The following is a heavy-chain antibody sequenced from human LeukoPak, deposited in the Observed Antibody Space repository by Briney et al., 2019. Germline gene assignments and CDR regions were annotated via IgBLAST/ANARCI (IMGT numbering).Heavy chain of an antibody. CDR2: ISSSGSTI. D-gene: IGHD5-24*01. V-gene: IGHV3-48*03. CDR1: GFTLSSYE. Sequence: GGSLRLSCAPSGFTLSSYEMNWVPQAPGKGLEWVSYISSSGSTIYYADSVKGRFTISRDNAKNSLYLQMNSLRAEDTAVYYCARGALVEMATISDWGQGTLVTVSS. J-gene: IGHJ4*02. CDR3: ARGALVEMATISD.